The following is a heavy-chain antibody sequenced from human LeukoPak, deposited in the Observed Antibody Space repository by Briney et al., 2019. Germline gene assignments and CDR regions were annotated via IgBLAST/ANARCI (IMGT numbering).Heavy chain of an antibody. CDR3: ARGIYSIGFDY. J-gene: IGHJ4*02. CDR2: TYYRSKRSN. D-gene: IGHD5-12*01. V-gene: IGHV6-1*01. CDR1: GDSVSSNTAT. Sequence: SQTLSLTCALSGDSVSSNTATGSWISPSPSRGLEWLVRTYYRSKRSNEYAVTVKSRPTINSDTSKNQFSLQLNSVTPEDTAVYYCARGIYSIGFDYWGQGTLVTVSS.